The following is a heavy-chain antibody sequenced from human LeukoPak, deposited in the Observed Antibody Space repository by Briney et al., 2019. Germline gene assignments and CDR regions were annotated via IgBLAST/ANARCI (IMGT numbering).Heavy chain of an antibody. J-gene: IGHJ4*02. V-gene: IGHV4-4*07. CDR3: ARDVGHERRAGYFDS. D-gene: IGHD1-1*01. CDR2: VHVSGIT. CDR1: GGPVSSDY. Sequence: SETLSLTCSVSGGPVSSDYWNWIRQPAGKGLEFIGRVHVSGITNYNPSLASRVSMSVDRSKNQFSLKLNSATAADTAVYYCARDVGHERRAGYFDSWGQGTLVTVSS.